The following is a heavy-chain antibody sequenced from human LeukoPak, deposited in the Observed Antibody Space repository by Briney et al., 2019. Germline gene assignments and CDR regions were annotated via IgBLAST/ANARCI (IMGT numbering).Heavy chain of an antibody. CDR1: GYTFTSNA. CDR3: ARARGGYVDY. CDR2: VSPYNVNT. V-gene: IGHV1-18*01. J-gene: IGHJ4*02. Sequence: ASVKVSCKASGYTFTSNAISWVRQAPGQGLEWMGWVSPYNVNTNYAQRLQGRVTMTTDTSTRTAYMELRSLRSDDTAVYYCARARGGYVDYWGQGTLVTVSS. D-gene: IGHD2-15*01.